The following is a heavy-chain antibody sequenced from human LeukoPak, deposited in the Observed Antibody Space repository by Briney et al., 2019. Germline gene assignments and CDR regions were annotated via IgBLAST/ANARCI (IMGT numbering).Heavy chain of an antibody. V-gene: IGHV3-30*18. D-gene: IGHD4-23*01. J-gene: IGHJ4*02. CDR3: AKGGVATVDCFDY. Sequence: PGRSLKLSCAASGFTFSSYGMHWVRQAPGKGLEWVAVISYDGKNKYYADSVKGRFTISRDDSKSTLYLQMNSLRAEDTAVYFCAKGGVATVDCFDYWGQGTLVTVSS. CDR2: ISYDGKNK. CDR1: GFTFSSYG.